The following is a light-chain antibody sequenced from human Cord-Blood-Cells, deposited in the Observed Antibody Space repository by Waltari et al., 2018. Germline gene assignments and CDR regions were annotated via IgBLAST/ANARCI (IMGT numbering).Light chain of an antibody. J-gene: IGKJ5*01. CDR1: QSVSSN. CDR3: QQYNNWPPIT. Sequence: EIVMTQPPATMSGSPGERATLSCRASQSVSSNLAWYQQKPGQAPRLLIYGASTRATGIPARFSGSGSGTEFTLTISSLQSEDFAVYYCQQYNNWPPITFGQGTRLEIK. CDR2: GAS. V-gene: IGKV3D-15*01.